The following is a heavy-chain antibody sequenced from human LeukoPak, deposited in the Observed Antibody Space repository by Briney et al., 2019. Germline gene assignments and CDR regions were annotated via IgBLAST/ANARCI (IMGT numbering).Heavy chain of an antibody. J-gene: IGHJ4*02. CDR1: GFTFRDYG. CDR3: ARGQTVPGAKCYFDF. CDR2: TRSKIYGGAP. Sequence: GGSLRLSCLTSGFTFRDYGLGWVRQAPGMGLEWVSFTRSKIYGGAPEYAASVRGRFSVSRDDSESIAYLQMNNLKSEDTAVYYCARGQTVPGAKCYFDFWSPGTLVTVSS. D-gene: IGHD2-21*02. V-gene: IGHV3-49*04.